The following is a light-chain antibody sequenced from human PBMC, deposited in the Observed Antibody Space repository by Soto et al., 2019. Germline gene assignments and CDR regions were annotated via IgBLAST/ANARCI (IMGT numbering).Light chain of an antibody. CDR1: QSVSNNY. V-gene: IGKV3-20*01. Sequence: EIVLTQSPGTLSLSPGERATLSCRASQSVSNNYLAWFQQTPGQAPRLLIYDTSRRATGIPDRFSGSGSGTDFTLTISRLEPEDSEMYYCQQYGNSPRTFGQGTKVEIK. J-gene: IGKJ1*01. CDR3: QQYGNSPRT. CDR2: DTS.